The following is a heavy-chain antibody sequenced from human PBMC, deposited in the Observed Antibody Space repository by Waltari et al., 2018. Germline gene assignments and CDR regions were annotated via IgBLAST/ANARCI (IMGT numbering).Heavy chain of an antibody. CDR1: GGSISSYY. Sequence: QVQLQESGPGLVKPSETLSLTCTVSGGSISSYYWSWIRQPPGKGLEWIGYIYYSGSTNYNPSLKSRVTISVDTSKNQFSLKLSSVTAADTAVYYCARADYYDSSGYLPFDYWGQGTLVTVSS. CDR2: IYYSGST. CDR3: ARADYYDSSGYLPFDY. J-gene: IGHJ4*02. V-gene: IGHV4-59*01. D-gene: IGHD3-22*01.